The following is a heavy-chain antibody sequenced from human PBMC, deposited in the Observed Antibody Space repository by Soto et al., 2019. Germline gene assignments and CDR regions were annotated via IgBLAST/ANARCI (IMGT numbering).Heavy chain of an antibody. CDR3: AKSVGGTNYYYGMFV. V-gene: IGHV3-23*01. CDR1: GFTFSLYA. CDR2: ISGSGGST. J-gene: IGHJ6*02. Sequence: EVQLLESGGGLVQPGGSLRLSCAASGFTFSLYAMSWVRQAPGKGLEWVSVISGSGGSTYYADSVKGRFTVSRDNSKNTLYMQMNSLGVENTAVYYCAKSVGGTNYYYGMFVWGRGTTVTVSS. D-gene: IGHD2-15*01.